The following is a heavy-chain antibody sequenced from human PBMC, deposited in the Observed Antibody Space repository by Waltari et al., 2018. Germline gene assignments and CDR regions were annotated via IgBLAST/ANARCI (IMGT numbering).Heavy chain of an antibody. CDR3: ARHNPNYRISSRASQLRKMVRFDY. J-gene: IGHJ4*02. D-gene: IGHD6-6*01. Sequence: VQLQQWGAGLLKPSETLSLTCAVYGGSFSGYYWRWLRQPPGKGLEWIGESNHTRHPIYNPSLKSRVTISVYTSKNPFSLNLSSVIAADTAVYYCARHNPNYRISSRASQLRKMVRFDYWGQGTLVTVSS. CDR2: SNHTRHP. CDR1: GGSFSGYY. V-gene: IGHV4-34*01.